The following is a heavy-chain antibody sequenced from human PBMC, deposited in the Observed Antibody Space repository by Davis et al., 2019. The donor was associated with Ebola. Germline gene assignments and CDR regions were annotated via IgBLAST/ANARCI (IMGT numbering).Heavy chain of an antibody. D-gene: IGHD3-3*01. CDR1: GYTFTSYG. V-gene: IGHV1-18*01. CDR2: ISAYNGNT. Sequence: AASVKVSCKTSGYTFTSYGISWVRQAPGQGLEWMGWISAYNGNTNYAQKLQGRVTMTTDTSTSPAYMELSSLRSEDTAVYYCARDLRPYDFWSGYNYWGQGTLVTVSS. CDR3: ARDLRPYDFWSGYNY. J-gene: IGHJ4*02.